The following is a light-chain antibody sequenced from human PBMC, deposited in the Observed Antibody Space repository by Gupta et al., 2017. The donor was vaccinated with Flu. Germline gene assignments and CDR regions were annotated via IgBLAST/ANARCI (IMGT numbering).Light chain of an antibody. CDR1: EVPKQD. CDR2: KDS. CDR3: QSEDSSGTYPGV. Sequence: QTARITGSGEEVPKQDAEWYQKQPGTATVRVIDKDSERTAGIHERFYGYSSWKTVTWNISGVKAEDEADYYWQSEDSSGTYPGVFGGGTKLTVL. V-gene: IGLV3-25*03. J-gene: IGLJ2*01.